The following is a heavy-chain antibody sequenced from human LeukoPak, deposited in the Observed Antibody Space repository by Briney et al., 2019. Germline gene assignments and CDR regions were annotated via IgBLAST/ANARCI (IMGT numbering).Heavy chain of an antibody. Sequence: SETLSLTCTVSGGSISSSSYYWGWIRQPPGKGLEWIGSIYYSGSTYYNPSLKSRVTISVDTSKNQFSLKLSSVTAADTAVYYCARARVMVRVFDPWGQGTLVTVSS. V-gene: IGHV4-39*07. J-gene: IGHJ5*02. CDR3: ARARVMVRVFDP. CDR1: GGSISSSSYY. D-gene: IGHD3-10*01. CDR2: IYYSGST.